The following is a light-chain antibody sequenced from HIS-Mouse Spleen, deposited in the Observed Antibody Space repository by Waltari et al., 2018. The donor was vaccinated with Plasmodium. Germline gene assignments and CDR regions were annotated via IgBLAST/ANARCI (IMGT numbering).Light chain of an antibody. Sequence: EIVMTQSPATLSVSPGARATLSCRASQSVSSNLARYQQKPGQAPRLLIYGASTSATGIPARFSGSGSGTEFTLTISSLQSEDFAVYYCQQYNNWSFTFGPGTKVDIK. CDR2: GAS. CDR1: QSVSSN. CDR3: QQYNNWSFT. J-gene: IGKJ3*01. V-gene: IGKV3-15*01.